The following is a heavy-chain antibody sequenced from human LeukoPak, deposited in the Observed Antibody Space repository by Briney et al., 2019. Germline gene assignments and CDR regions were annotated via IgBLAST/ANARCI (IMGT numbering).Heavy chain of an antibody. CDR1: GGSISSYY. Sequence: SETLSLTCTVSGGSISSYYWSWIRQPPGKGLEWIGYIYYSGSTNYNPSLKSRVTISVDTSKNQFSLKLSSVTAADTAVYYCARDFTRSHTPPEYWGQGTLVTVSS. CDR2: IYYSGST. D-gene: IGHD1-14*01. J-gene: IGHJ4*02. CDR3: ARDFTRSHTPPEY. V-gene: IGHV4-59*01.